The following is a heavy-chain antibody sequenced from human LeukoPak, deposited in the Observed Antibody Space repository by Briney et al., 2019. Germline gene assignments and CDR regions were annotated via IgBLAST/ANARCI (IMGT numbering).Heavy chain of an antibody. CDR1: GFTFSSYA. J-gene: IGHJ4*02. Sequence: GGSLRLSCAAAGFTFSSYAMSWVRQAPGKGLEWVSAISGSGGSTYYADSVKGRFTISRDNSKNTLYLQMNSLRAEDTAVYYCAKDREGENYFDHWGREPWSPSPQ. D-gene: IGHD1-26*01. CDR3: AKDREGENYFDH. V-gene: IGHV3-23*01. CDR2: ISGSGGST.